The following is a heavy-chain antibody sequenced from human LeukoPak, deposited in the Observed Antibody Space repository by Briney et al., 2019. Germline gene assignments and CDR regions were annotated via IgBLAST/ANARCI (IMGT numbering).Heavy chain of an antibody. CDR1: GFTFSSYA. Sequence: PGGSLRLSCAASGFTFSSYAMHWVRQAPGKGLEWVAVISYDGSNKYYADSVKGRFTISRDNSKNTLYLQMNSLRAEDTAVYYCARDQVPDYGDYGPADYWGQRTLVTVSS. J-gene: IGHJ4*02. V-gene: IGHV3-30-3*01. CDR2: ISYDGSNK. CDR3: ARDQVPDYGDYGPADY. D-gene: IGHD4-17*01.